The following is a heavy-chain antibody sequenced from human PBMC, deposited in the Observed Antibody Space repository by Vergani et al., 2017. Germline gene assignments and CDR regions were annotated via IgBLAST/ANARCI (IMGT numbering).Heavy chain of an antibody. CDR1: GFTFSSYS. CDR3: EREWKRGGWLPYYFDY. J-gene: IGHJ4*02. V-gene: IGHV3-48*02. CDR2: ISSSSSTI. Sequence: VQLVQSGGGVVQPGGSLRLSCAASGFTFSSYSMNWVRQAPGKGLEWVSYISSSSSTIYYADSVKGRFTISRDNAKNSLYLQMNSLRDEDTAVYYCEREWKRGGWLPYYFDYWGQGTLVTVSS. D-gene: IGHD3-22*01.